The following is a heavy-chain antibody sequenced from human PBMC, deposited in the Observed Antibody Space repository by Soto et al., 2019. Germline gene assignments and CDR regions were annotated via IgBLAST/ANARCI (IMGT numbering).Heavy chain of an antibody. CDR2: INPSGGST. CDR1: GYTFTSYY. Sequence: QVQLVQSGAEVKKPGASVKVSCKASGYTFTSYYMHWVRQAPGQGLEWMGIINPSGGSTSYAQKFKGRVTMTRDTSTSTVYMELSSLRSEDTAVYYCARDESNIVLMVYAIFLFDYWGQGTLVTVSS. J-gene: IGHJ4*02. V-gene: IGHV1-46*01. D-gene: IGHD2-8*01. CDR3: ARDESNIVLMVYAIFLFDY.